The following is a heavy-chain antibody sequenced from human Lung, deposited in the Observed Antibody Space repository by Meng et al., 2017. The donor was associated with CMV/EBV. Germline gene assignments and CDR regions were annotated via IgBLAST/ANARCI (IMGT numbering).Heavy chain of an antibody. CDR1: GLSFNRHS. V-gene: IGHV3-21*06. Sequence: GGSLRLXCAGSGLSFNRHSLNWVRQTPRKGLEWVSRISGTSDYTWYADSVKGRFTISRDNARSSSYLQMNSLRPEDTAVYYCASWNDIDDYMYSFDYWGQGVLVTVSS. CDR3: ASWNDIDDYMYSFDY. D-gene: IGHD1-1*01. J-gene: IGHJ4*02. CDR2: ISGTSDYT.